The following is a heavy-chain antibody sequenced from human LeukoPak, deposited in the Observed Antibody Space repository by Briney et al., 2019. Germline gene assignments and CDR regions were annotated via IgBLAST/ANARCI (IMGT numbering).Heavy chain of an antibody. V-gene: IGHV3-53*01. CDR1: AFTFRNYA. CDR2: IYSGGST. J-gene: IGHJ4*02. Sequence: GGSLRLSCAASAFTFRNYAMSWVRQAPGKGLEWVSVIYSGGSTYYADSVKGRFTISRDNFKNTLYLQMNSLRAEDTAVYYCARGGDSSGYSPLDYWGQGTLVTVSS. CDR3: ARGGDSSGYSPLDY. D-gene: IGHD3-22*01.